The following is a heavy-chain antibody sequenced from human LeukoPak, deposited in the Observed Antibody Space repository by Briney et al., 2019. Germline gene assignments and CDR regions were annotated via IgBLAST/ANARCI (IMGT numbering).Heavy chain of an antibody. D-gene: IGHD2-15*01. CDR1: GFAFSTYS. Sequence: GGSLRLSCAASGFAFSTYSMSWVRRAPGKGLEWVSSISSTSTYMYYADSVQGRFAVSRDNAKNSLYLQMNSLRAEDTAVYYCARETLRIRYFDSWGQGTLVTVSS. J-gene: IGHJ4*02. CDR3: ARETLRIRYFDS. V-gene: IGHV3-21*01. CDR2: ISSTSTYM.